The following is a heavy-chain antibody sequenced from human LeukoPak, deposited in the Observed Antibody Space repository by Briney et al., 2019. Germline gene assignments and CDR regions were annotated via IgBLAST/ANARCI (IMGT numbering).Heavy chain of an antibody. CDR1: GFIFSDYS. V-gene: IGHV3-21*01. J-gene: IGHJ4*02. D-gene: IGHD2-15*01. CDR2: ISRRGPFL. CDR3: AREGYCRRGTCNPLDN. Sequence: GGSLRLSCAASGFIFSDYSMNWVRQAPGKGLEWVSSISRRGPFLYYADSVKGRFTISRDNAKNSLYLQMSSLRAEDTAVYYCAREGYCRRGTCNPLDNWGQGTLVTVSS.